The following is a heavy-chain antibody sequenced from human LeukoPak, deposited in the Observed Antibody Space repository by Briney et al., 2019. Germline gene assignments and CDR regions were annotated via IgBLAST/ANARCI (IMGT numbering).Heavy chain of an antibody. CDR1: GYAFTGYY. Sequence: ASVKVSCKAFGYAFTGYYPHWVRQAPGQGLEWMGCINANSGGTNYAQKFQGRVTMTRDTSISTAHMELSRLRSDDTAVYYCARETGTTRAYYYYYYMDVWGKGTTVTVSS. D-gene: IGHD1-1*01. V-gene: IGHV1-2*02. J-gene: IGHJ6*03. CDR3: ARETGTTRAYYYYYYMDV. CDR2: INANSGGT.